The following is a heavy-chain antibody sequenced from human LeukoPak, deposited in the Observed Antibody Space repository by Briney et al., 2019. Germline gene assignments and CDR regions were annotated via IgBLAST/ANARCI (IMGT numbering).Heavy chain of an antibody. V-gene: IGHV1-69*13. J-gene: IGHJ4*02. CDR3: ASEGVVVPAAMSPLGY. D-gene: IGHD2-2*01. CDR2: IIPIFGTA. CDR1: GGTFSSYA. Sequence: SVKVSCKASGGTFSSYAISWVRQAPGQGLEWMGGIIPIFGTANYAQKFQGRVTITADETTSTAYMELSSLRSEDTAVYYCASEGVVVPAAMSPLGYWGQGTLVTVSS.